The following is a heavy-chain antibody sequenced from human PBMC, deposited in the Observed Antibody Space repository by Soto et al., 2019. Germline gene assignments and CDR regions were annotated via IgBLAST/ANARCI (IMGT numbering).Heavy chain of an antibody. D-gene: IGHD3-3*01. J-gene: IGHJ4*02. CDR1: GFTFSSYA. CDR2: ISGSGGST. CDR3: AKDSRRITIFGVVRFECQSFDY. V-gene: IGHV3-23*01. Sequence: GGSLRLSCAASGFTFSSYAMSWVRQAPGKGLEWVSAISGSGGSTYYADSVKGRFTTSRDNSKNTLYLQMNSLRAEDTAVYYCAKDSRRITIFGVVRFECQSFDYWGQGTLVTVSS.